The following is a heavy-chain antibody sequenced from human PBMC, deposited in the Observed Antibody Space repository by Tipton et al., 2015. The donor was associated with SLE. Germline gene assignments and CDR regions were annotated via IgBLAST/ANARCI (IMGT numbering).Heavy chain of an antibody. CDR3: ARIRSFDY. J-gene: IGHJ4*02. CDR1: GFTFSSDG. V-gene: IGHV3-7*01. Sequence: SLRLSCVASGFTFSSDGMHWVRQAPGKGLEWVANIKQDGSEKYYVDSVKGRFTLSRDNAKNSLYLQMNSLRAEDTAVYYCARIRSFDYWGQGTLVTVSS. CDR2: IKQDGSEK.